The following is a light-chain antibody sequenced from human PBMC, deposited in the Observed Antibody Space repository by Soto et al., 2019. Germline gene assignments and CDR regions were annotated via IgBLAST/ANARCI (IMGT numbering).Light chain of an antibody. V-gene: IGLV2-23*01. CDR1: SSDVGSYNL. CDR3: CSYAGSSTLWV. CDR2: EGS. Sequence: QSVLTQPASVSGSPGQSITMSCTGTSSDVGSYNLVSWYQQYPGKAPKLIIYEGSKRPSGVSNRFSGSKSGNTASLTISGLQAEDEADYYCCSYAGSSTLWVFGGGTKLTVL. J-gene: IGLJ3*02.